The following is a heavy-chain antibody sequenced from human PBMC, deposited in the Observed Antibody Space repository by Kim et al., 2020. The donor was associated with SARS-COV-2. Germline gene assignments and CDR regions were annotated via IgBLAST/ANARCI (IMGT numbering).Heavy chain of an antibody. CDR2: IVVGSGNT. Sequence: SVKVSCKASGFTFSTSAVQWVRQARGQRLEWIGWIVVGSGNTNYAEKFQERVTITRDMSTSTVYMEVSSLRSEDTAVYYCAAGPPYGSGSYYSDYWGQG. CDR1: GFTFSTSA. J-gene: IGHJ4*02. CDR3: AAGPPYGSGSYYSDY. D-gene: IGHD3-10*01. V-gene: IGHV1-58*01.